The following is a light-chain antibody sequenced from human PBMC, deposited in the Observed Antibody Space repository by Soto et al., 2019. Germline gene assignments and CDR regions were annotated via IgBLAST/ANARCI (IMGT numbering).Light chain of an antibody. Sequence: QSALTQPASVSGSPGQSITISCTGTSGDIGSYNRVSWYQQHPGKAPKLIIYEVTDRPSGVSNRFSGSKSGNTASLTISGLQAEDEAEYYCSSYTNINTRAGVFGHRTKGTVL. J-gene: IGLJ1*01. CDR2: EVT. CDR3: SSYTNINTRAGV. CDR1: SGDIGSYNR. V-gene: IGLV2-14*01.